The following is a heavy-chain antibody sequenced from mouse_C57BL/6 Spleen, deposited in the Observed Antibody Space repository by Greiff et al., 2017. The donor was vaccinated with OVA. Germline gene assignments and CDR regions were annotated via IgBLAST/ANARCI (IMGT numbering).Heavy chain of an antibody. CDR3: TRDIHYYGSSYDYFDY. CDR2: ISSGGDYI. CDR1: GFTFSSYA. D-gene: IGHD1-1*01. V-gene: IGHV5-9-1*02. J-gene: IGHJ2*01. Sequence: EVMLVESGEGLVKPGGSLKLSCAASGFTFSSYAMSWVRQTPEKRLEWVAYISSGGDYIYYADTVKGRFTISRDNARNTLYLQMSSLKSEDTAMYYCTRDIHYYGSSYDYFDYWGQGTTLTVSS.